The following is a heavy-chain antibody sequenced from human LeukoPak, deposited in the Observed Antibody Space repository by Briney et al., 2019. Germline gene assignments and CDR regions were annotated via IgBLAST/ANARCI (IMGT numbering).Heavy chain of an antibody. CDR2: ISYDGSNK. V-gene: IGHV3-30*18. J-gene: IGHJ4*02. Sequence: PGRSLRLSCAASGFTFSSYGMHWVRQAPGKGLEWVAVISYDGSNKYYADSVKGRFTISRDNSKNTLYLQMNSLRAEDTAVYYCAKEAQGPLWGAHIVVVPAAPDYWGQGTLVTVSS. CDR3: AKEAQGPLWGAHIVVVPAAPDY. CDR1: GFTFSSYG. D-gene: IGHD2-2*01.